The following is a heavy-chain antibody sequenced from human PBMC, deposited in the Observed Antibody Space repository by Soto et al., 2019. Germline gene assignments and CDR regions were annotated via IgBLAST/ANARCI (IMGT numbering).Heavy chain of an antibody. J-gene: IGHJ5*02. CDR2: IFHSGST. V-gene: IGHV4-31*03. Sequence: QVQLQESGPGLVKPSQTLSLTCSVSGGSITSGGFYWSWIRQHPGKGLEWIAYIFHSGSTDYNPSLKSRVIISADTSKIQFSLKLTSVTAADTAVYYCVRGGIAGNWFDPWGQGTLVTVSS. CDR3: VRGGIAGNWFDP. D-gene: IGHD6-13*01. CDR1: GGSITSGGFY.